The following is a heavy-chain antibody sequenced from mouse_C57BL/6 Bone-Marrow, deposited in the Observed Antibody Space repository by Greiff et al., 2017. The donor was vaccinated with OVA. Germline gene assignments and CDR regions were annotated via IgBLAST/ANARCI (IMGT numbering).Heavy chain of an antibody. J-gene: IGHJ2*01. V-gene: IGHV1-80*01. CDR2: IYPGDGDT. CDR1: GYAFSSYW. D-gene: IGHD4-1*01. Sequence: VQLQESGAELVKPGASVKISCKASGYAFSSYWMNWVKQRPGKGLEWIGQIYPGDGDTNYNGKFKGKATLTADKSSSTAYMQLSSLTSEDSAVYFCARERTVYYFDYWGQGTTLTVSS. CDR3: ARERTVYYFDY.